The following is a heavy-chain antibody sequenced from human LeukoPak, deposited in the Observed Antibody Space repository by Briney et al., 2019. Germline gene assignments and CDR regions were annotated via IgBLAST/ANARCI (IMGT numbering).Heavy chain of an antibody. CDR2: IKSKSDGGTT. V-gene: IGHV3-15*01. D-gene: IGHD3-10*01. CDR1: GFTFSSYW. Sequence: GGSLRLSCAASGFTFSSYWMNWVRQAPGKGLEWIGRIKSKSDGGTTDYAAPVKGRFTISRDDPKITLYLQMNSLKTEDTAVYYCAHGLWHYDAFDVWGQGTLVTVSS. J-gene: IGHJ3*01. CDR3: AHGLWHYDAFDV.